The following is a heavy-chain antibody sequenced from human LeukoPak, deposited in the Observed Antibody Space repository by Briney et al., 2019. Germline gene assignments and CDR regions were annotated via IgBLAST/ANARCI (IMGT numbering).Heavy chain of an antibody. V-gene: IGHV3-20*04. CDR1: GFTFDDYG. D-gene: IGHD1-26*01. J-gene: IGHJ3*02. CDR3: ARTQTPGVGANDAFDI. Sequence: GGSLRLSCAASGFTFDDYGMSWVRQAPGKGLEWASGINWNGGSTGYADSVKGRFTISRDNAKNSLYLQMNSLRAEDTALYYCARTQTPGVGANDAFDIWGQGTMVTVSS. CDR2: INWNGGST.